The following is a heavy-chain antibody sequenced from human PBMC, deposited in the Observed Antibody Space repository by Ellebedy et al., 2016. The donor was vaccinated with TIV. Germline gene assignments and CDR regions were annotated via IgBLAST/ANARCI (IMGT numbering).Heavy chain of an antibody. Sequence: PGGSLRLSCAASGFTVSSNYMSWVRQAPGKGLEWVSVIYSGGSTYYADSVQCRFTISRDNSKNTLYLQMNSLTAEDTAVYYCARYGDYDYGMDVWGQGTTVTVSS. D-gene: IGHD4-17*01. V-gene: IGHV3-53*01. CDR3: ARYGDYDYGMDV. J-gene: IGHJ6*02. CDR1: GFTVSSNY. CDR2: IYSGGST.